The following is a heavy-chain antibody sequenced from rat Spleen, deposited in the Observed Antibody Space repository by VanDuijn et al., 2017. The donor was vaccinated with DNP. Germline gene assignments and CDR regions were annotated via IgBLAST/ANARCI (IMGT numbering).Heavy chain of an antibody. V-gene: IGHV5S11*01. CDR2: ITPGGGNT. CDR3: AKAGGYSPWYFDY. Sequence: EVQLVESGGGLVQPGKSLRLSCAASGFPFSASHLAWVRQAPTQGLEWVAAITPGGGNTYYRDSVKGRFTISRDKAKSTLYLQMDSLRSEETATYYCAKAGGYSPWYFDYWGQGVMVTVSS. CDR1: GFPFSASH. J-gene: IGHJ2*01. D-gene: IGHD1-11*01.